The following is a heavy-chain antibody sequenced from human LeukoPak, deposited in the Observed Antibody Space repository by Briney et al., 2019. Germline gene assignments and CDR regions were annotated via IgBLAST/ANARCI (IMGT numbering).Heavy chain of an antibody. CDR1: GGSINSSSYY. CDR3: ARLELRRELYFDY. D-gene: IGHD1-7*01. CDR2: IYYSGST. V-gene: IGHV4-39*01. J-gene: IGHJ4*02. Sequence: SETLSLTCIVSGGSINSSSYYWGWIRQPPGKGLEWIGSIYYSGSTYYNPSLKSRVTISVDTSKNQFSLKLSSVTAADTAVYYCARLELRRELYFDYWGQGTLVTVSS.